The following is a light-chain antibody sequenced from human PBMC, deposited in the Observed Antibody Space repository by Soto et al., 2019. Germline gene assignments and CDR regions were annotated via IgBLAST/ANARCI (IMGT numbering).Light chain of an antibody. CDR3: QQYGSSGT. CDR1: QSVSTN. Sequence: IVLTQSPGTLPLSPGARATLSCRASQSVSTNLAWYRQKPGQAPRLLIYGASTRATGVSARFSGSGSGTDFTLTISRLEPEDFAVYYCQQYGSSGTFGQGTKVDIK. V-gene: IGKV3-20*01. J-gene: IGKJ1*01. CDR2: GAS.